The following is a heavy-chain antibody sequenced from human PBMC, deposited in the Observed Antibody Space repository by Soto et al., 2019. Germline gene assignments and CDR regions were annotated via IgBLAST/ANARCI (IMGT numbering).Heavy chain of an antibody. CDR3: ARPYCRSTRCYPYYYGMAV. CDR1: GFTFSVSA. D-gene: IGHD2-2*01. J-gene: IGHJ6*02. Sequence: QVQVVESGGGVVQPGTSLRLSCAASGFTFSVSAIHWVRQAPGKRLEWVAVISSDGSHQYYADSVRGRFTISRDNPKHTLYLQMNCLRAEDTAVYYCARPYCRSTRCYPYYYGMAVWGPGTTVTVSS. V-gene: IGHV3-30-3*01. CDR2: ISSDGSHQ.